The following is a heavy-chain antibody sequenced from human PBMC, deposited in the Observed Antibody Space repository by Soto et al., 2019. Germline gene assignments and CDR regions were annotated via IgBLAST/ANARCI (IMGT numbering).Heavy chain of an antibody. Sequence: HLVESGGGVVQPGRSLRLSCITSGFIFSNNAMHWVRQAPGKGLEWVAVISYDGNNKYYADSVKGRFTISRDNSKNTLYLQMNSLRAEDTAVYYCARDEYYGDYISNVDYWGQGTLVTVSS. CDR3: ARDEYYGDYISNVDY. V-gene: IGHV3-30-3*01. CDR2: ISYDGNNK. J-gene: IGHJ4*02. D-gene: IGHD4-17*01. CDR1: GFIFSNNA.